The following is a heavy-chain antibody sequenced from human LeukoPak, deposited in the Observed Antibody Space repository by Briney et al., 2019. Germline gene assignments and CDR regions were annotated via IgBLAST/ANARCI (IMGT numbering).Heavy chain of an antibody. J-gene: IGHJ5*02. Sequence: GGSLRLSCAASGFTFSSYAMGWVRQAPGKGLEWVSAISGSGGSTYYADSVKGRFTISRDNSKNTLYLQMNSLRAEDTAVYYCAKDLERYSYGCSWFDPWGQGTLVTVSS. V-gene: IGHV3-23*01. CDR3: AKDLERYSYGCSWFDP. D-gene: IGHD5-18*01. CDR2: ISGSGGST. CDR1: GFTFSSYA.